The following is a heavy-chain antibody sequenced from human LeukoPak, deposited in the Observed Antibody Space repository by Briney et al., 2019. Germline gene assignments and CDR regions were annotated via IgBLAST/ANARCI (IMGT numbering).Heavy chain of an antibody. J-gene: IGHJ4*02. CDR1: GGSISSYY. CDR3: ARDGYSSSWIDY. Sequence: PSETLSLTCTVSGGSISSYYWSWIRQPPGKGLEWIGEINHSGSTNYNPSLKSRVTISVDTSKNQFSLKLSSVTAADTAVYYCARDGYSSSWIDYWGQGTLVTVSS. D-gene: IGHD6-13*01. V-gene: IGHV4-34*01. CDR2: INHSGST.